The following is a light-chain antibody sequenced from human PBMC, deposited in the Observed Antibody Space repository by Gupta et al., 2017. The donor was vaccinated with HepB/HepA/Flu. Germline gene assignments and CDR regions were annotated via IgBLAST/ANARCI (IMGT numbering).Light chain of an antibody. Sequence: EIVLTQSPGTLSLSPGDRATLSCRASQSVSSSYLAWYQQKPGQAPRLLISGASSRATGIPDRFSGSGSGTDFTLTVSRREPEDFAVYYCQHEINSSWTFGQGTKVEIK. CDR2: GAS. V-gene: IGKV3-20*01. CDR1: QSVSSSY. J-gene: IGKJ1*01. CDR3: QHEINSSWT.